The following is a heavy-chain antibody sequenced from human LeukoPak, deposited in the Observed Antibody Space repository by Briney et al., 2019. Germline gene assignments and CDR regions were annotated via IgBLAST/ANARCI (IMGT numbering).Heavy chain of an antibody. D-gene: IGHD3-22*01. CDR1: GYSISSGYY. CDR2: IYHSGST. J-gene: IGHJ3*02. Sequence: SETLSLTWAVSGYSISSGYYWGWIRQPPGKGLEWIGSIYHSGSTYYNPSLKSRVTISVDTSKNQFSLKLSSVTAADTAVYYCARRQGYYYDSSGYHDAFDIWGQGTMVTVSS. V-gene: IGHV4-38-2*01. CDR3: ARRQGYYYDSSGYHDAFDI.